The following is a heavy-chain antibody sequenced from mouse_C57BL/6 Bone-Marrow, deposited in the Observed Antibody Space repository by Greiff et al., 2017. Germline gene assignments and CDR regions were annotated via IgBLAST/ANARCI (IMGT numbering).Heavy chain of an antibody. CDR3: ARGYSNYLFAY. D-gene: IGHD2-5*01. Sequence: QVHVKQSGPELVKPGASVKLSCKASGYTFTSYDINWVKRRPGQGLEWIGWIYPRDGSTKYNEKFKGKATLTVDTSSSTAYMELHSLTSEDSAVYFCARGYSNYLFAYWGQGTLVTVSA. CDR1: GYTFTSYD. V-gene: IGHV1-85*01. CDR2: IYPRDGST. J-gene: IGHJ3*01.